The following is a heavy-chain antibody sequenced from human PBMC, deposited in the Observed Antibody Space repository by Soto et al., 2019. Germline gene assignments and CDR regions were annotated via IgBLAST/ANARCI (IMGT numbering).Heavy chain of an antibody. CDR3: ARPLSSIAARPDAFDI. V-gene: IGHV5-51*01. CDR2: IYPGDSDT. Sequence: GESLKLSCKGSGYSFTSYWIGWVRQMPGKGLEWMGIIYPGDSDTRYSPSFQGQVTISADKSISTAYLQWSSLKASDTAMYYCARPLSSIAARPDAFDIWGQGTMVTVSS. J-gene: IGHJ3*02. CDR1: GYSFTSYW. D-gene: IGHD6-6*01.